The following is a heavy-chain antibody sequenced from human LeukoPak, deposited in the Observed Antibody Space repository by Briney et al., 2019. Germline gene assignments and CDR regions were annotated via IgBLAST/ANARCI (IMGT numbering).Heavy chain of an antibody. CDR1: GYXFTSYY. V-gene: IGHV1-46*01. CDR2: INPSGGST. Sequence: ASVKVSCKSSGYXFTSYYIYWVRQAPGQGLEWMGIINPSGGSTSYAQKFQGRVTMTRDTSTSTVYMELSSLRSEDTAVYYCARDSGMVRGTVDYWGQGTLVTVSS. J-gene: IGHJ4*02. D-gene: IGHD3-10*01. CDR3: ARDSGMVRGTVDY.